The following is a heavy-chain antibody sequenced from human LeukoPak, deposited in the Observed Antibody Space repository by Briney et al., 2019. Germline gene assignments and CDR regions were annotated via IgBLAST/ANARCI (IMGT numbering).Heavy chain of an antibody. CDR3: AKDRYMGSQRAFDI. D-gene: IGHD1-26*01. Sequence: GGSLRLSCAASGFTFSDYYMSWIRQAPGKGLEWVSYISSSGSTIYYADSVKGRFTISRDNAKNSLYLQMNSLRAEDTALYYCAKDRYMGSQRAFDIWGQGTMVTVSS. J-gene: IGHJ3*02. CDR2: ISSSGSTI. CDR1: GFTFSDYY. V-gene: IGHV3-11*01.